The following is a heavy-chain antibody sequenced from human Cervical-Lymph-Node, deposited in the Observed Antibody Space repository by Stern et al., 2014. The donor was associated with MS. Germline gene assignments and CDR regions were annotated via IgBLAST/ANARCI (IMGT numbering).Heavy chain of an antibody. J-gene: IGHJ5*02. CDR3: AREDELGGTA. Sequence: EVQLVESGGGLVQPGGSLRLSCAASGFTFSSYSMNWVRQAPGQGLEWVSYISSSSSTIYYADSVKGRFTISRDNAKNSLYLQMNSLGDEDTAVYYCAREDELGGTAWGQGTLVTVSS. CDR1: GFTFSSYS. CDR2: ISSSSSTI. V-gene: IGHV3-48*02. D-gene: IGHD1-14*01.